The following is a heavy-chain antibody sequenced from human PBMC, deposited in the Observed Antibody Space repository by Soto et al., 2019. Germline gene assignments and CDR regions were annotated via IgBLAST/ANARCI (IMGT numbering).Heavy chain of an antibody. CDR1: GGSISSYY. CDR3: ARVWGYAFDY. D-gene: IGHD3-16*01. J-gene: IGHJ4*02. CDR2: IYYSGST. Sequence: SETLSLTCTVSGGSISSYYWSWIRQPPGKGLEWIGYIYYSGSTNYNPSLKSRVTITVDTSKNQFSLKLSSVTAADTAVYYCARVWGYAFDYWGQGTLVTVSS. V-gene: IGHV4-59*01.